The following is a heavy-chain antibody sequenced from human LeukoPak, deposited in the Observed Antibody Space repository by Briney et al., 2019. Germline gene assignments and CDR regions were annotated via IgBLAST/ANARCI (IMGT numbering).Heavy chain of an antibody. CDR3: AKASVGELSPGTSFDY. CDR1: GFTFSSYA. D-gene: IGHD3-16*02. Sequence: PGGSLRLSCAASGFTFSSYAMSWVRQAPGKGLEWVSAISGSGGSTYYADSVKGRFTISRDNSKNTLYLQMNSLRAEDTAVYYCAKASVGELSPGTSFDYWGQGTLVTVSS. CDR2: ISGSGGST. J-gene: IGHJ4*02. V-gene: IGHV3-23*01.